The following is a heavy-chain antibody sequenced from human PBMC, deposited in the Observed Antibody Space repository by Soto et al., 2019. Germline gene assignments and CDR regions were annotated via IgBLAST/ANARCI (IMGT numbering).Heavy chain of an antibody. J-gene: IGHJ6*03. V-gene: IGHV3-33*01. CDR1: GFTFSSYG. CDR3: ARVGLYYYMDV. CDR2: IWYDGSNK. Sequence: PGGSLRLSCAASGFTFSSYGMHWVRQAPGKGLEWVAVIWYDGSNKYYADSVKGRFTISRDNSKNTLYLQMNSLRAEDTAVYYCARVGLYYYMDVWGKGTTVTVSS. D-gene: IGHD3-3*01.